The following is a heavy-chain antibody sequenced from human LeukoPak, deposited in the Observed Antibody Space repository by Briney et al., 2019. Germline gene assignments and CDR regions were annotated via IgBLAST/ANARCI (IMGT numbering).Heavy chain of an antibody. CDR3: ARQTYYYGSGSYYAKPLFDY. J-gene: IGHJ4*02. CDR1: GYSISSGYY. V-gene: IGHV4-38-2*02. Sequence: SETLSLTCTVSGYSISSGYYWGWIRQPPGKGLEWIGSIYYSGSTYYNPSLKSRVTISVDTSKNQFSLKLSSVTAADTAVYYCARQTYYYGSGSYYAKPLFDYWGQGTLVTVSS. D-gene: IGHD3-10*01. CDR2: IYYSGST.